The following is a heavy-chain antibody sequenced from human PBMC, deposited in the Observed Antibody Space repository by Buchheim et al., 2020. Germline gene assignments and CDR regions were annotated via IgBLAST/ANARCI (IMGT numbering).Heavy chain of an antibody. D-gene: IGHD1-14*01. CDR2: IHQRGNT. Sequence: QVQLQQWGAGLLKPSETLSLTCAVYGESFSDYYWNWIRLLPAKGLEWIGEIHQRGNTKYNPSLESRATMSVDASKNQFSLSVTSVTAADTGVYYCARGPGARRTLDFWGQGTL. J-gene: IGHJ4*02. CDR3: ARGPGARRTLDF. CDR1: GESFSDYY. V-gene: IGHV4-34*01.